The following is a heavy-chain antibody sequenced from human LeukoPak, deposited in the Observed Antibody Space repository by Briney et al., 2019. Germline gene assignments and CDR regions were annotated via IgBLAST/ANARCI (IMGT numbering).Heavy chain of an antibody. J-gene: IGHJ4*02. Sequence: SDTLSLTCTVSGGSISSYYWSWIRQPPGKGLEWIGYIYYSGSTNYNPSLKSRVTISVDTSKNQFSLKLSSVTAADTAVYYCARVNYYDSSGYYIDYWGQGTLVTVSS. CDR1: GGSISSYY. CDR3: ARVNYYDSSGYYIDY. V-gene: IGHV4-59*07. CDR2: IYYSGST. D-gene: IGHD3-22*01.